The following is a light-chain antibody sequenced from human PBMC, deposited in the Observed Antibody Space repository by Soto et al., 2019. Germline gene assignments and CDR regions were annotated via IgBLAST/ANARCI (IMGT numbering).Light chain of an antibody. CDR1: QSVLYSSNNKNY. CDR3: QQYYSTPLT. CDR2: WAS. Sequence: DIVMTQSPDSLAVSLGERATINFKSSQSVLYSSNNKNYLAWYQQKPGQPPRLLIYWASTRESGVPDRFSGSGSGTDFTLTISSLQAEDVAVYYCQQYYSTPLTCGQGTRREIK. J-gene: IGKJ5*01. V-gene: IGKV4-1*01.